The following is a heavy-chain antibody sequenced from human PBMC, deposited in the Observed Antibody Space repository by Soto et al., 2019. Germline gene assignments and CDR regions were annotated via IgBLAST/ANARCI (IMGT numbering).Heavy chain of an antibody. CDR1: GFTFSDYY. J-gene: IGHJ3*02. CDR3: VRNKCSSTTCYAGGDDAFDI. D-gene: IGHD2-2*01. V-gene: IGHV3-11*01. Sequence: PGGSLRLSCAASGFTFSDYYMTWIRQAPGKGLEWVSYISSSGSTIYYADSVKGRFTISRDNAKNSLYLQMNSLRAEDTAVYYCVRNKCSSTTCYAGGDDAFDIWGQGTMVTVSS. CDR2: ISSSGSTI.